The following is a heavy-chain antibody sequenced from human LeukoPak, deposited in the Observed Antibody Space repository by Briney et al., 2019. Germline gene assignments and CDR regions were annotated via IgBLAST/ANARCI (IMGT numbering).Heavy chain of an antibody. J-gene: IGHJ4*02. V-gene: IGHV3-48*03. CDR1: GFTFSSYE. CDR3: AKNAIAAVYFDY. CDR2: ISSSGSTI. D-gene: IGHD6-13*01. Sequence: PGGSLRLSCAASGFTFSSYEMNWVRQAPGKGLEWVSYISSSGSTIYYADSVKGRFTISRDNSKNTLYLQMNSLRAEDTAVYYCAKNAIAAVYFDYWGQGTLVTVSS.